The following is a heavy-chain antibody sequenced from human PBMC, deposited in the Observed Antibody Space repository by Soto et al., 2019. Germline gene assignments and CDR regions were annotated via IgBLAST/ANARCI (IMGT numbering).Heavy chain of an antibody. CDR3: ARDPPYCSGGSCYLSIRNWFDP. V-gene: IGHV1-69*04. Sequence: GASVKVSCKASGGTFSSYTISWVRQAPGQGLEWMGRIIPILGIANYAQKFQGRVTITADKSTSTAYMELSSLRSEDTAVYYCARDPPYCSGGSCYLSIRNWFDPWGQGTLVTVSS. CDR2: IIPILGIA. CDR1: GGTFSSYT. J-gene: IGHJ5*02. D-gene: IGHD2-15*01.